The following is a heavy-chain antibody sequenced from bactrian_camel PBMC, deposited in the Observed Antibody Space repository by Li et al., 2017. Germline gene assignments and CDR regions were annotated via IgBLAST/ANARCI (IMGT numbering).Heavy chain of an antibody. D-gene: IGHD6*01. J-gene: IGHJ6*01. V-gene: IGHV3S55*01. CDR1: GYTYSSIC. CDR3: AARGCWDSWSFGY. CDR2: FDSDGTT. Sequence: QVQLVESGGGTVQAGGSLRLSCVVSGYTYSSICMGWFRQHPGKEREGVATFDSDGTTCYTDSVKGRFTISRDNAKNTLYLQMNSLKPEDTAMYVCAARGCWDSWSFGYWGQGTQVTVS.